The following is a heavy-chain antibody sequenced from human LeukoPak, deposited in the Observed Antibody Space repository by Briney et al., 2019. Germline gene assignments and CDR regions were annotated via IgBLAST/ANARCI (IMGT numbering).Heavy chain of an antibody. J-gene: IGHJ4*02. CDR1: RFTFSSYA. V-gene: IGHV3-7*03. CDR3: VKDSGWFHFDS. D-gene: IGHD6-19*01. Sequence: PGGSLRLSCAASRFTFSSYAMSWVRQAPGKGLEWVGHIKEDGSSQNYADSVKGRFTISRDNAKSSLHLQMNGLRAEDTAMYYCVKDSGWFHFDSWGQGTLVTVSS. CDR2: IKEDGSSQ.